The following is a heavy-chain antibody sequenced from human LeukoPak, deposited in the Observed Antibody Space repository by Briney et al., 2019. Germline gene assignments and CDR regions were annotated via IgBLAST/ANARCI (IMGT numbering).Heavy chain of an antibody. V-gene: IGHV1-69*13. J-gene: IGHJ1*01. CDR1: GGTFSSYA. Sequence: ASVKVSCKASGGTFSSYAISWVRQAPGQGLEWMGGIIPIFGTANYARKFQGRVTITADESTSTAYMELSSLRSEDTAVYYCARGPHSSSTPVLAFQHWGQGTLVTVSS. CDR2: IIPIFGTA. CDR3: ARGPHSSSTPVLAFQH. D-gene: IGHD3-3*02.